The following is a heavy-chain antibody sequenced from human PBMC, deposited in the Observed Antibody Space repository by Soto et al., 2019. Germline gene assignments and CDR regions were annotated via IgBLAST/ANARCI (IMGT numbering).Heavy chain of an antibody. Sequence: EVQLVESGGGLIQPGGSLRLSCAASGFTVSSNYMSWVRQAPGKGLEWVSVIYSGGSTYYADSVKGRFTISRDNSKNTLYRQMNSLRAEDTAVYYCARDRYGDSGFDYWGQGTLVTVSS. CDR3: ARDRYGDSGFDY. V-gene: IGHV3-53*01. J-gene: IGHJ4*02. CDR1: GFTVSSNY. D-gene: IGHD4-17*01. CDR2: IYSGGST.